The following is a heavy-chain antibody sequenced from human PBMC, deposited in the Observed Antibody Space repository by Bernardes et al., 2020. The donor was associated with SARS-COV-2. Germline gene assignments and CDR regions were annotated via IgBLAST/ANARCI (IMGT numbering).Heavy chain of an antibody. CDR1: GFSLSLYG. Sequence: GGFLSPSRAAPGFSLSLYGMSWVRPAPGEGLEWVSAISVRGDTTYYADSVKGRFTISRDNSKNALFLQMSSLRAEDTAVYYCAGPLVGAINYWGQGTLVTVSS. J-gene: IGHJ4*02. V-gene: IGHV3-23*01. CDR2: ISVRGDTT. CDR3: AGPLVGAINY. D-gene: IGHD1-26*01.